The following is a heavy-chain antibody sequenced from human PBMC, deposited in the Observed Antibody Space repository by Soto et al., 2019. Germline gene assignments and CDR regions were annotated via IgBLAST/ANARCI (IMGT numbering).Heavy chain of an antibody. CDR3: AKDPGYGDYEYYFDY. J-gene: IGHJ4*02. D-gene: IGHD4-17*01. CDR2: ISFDGSNK. V-gene: IGHV3-30*18. CDR1: GFTFSSYG. Sequence: QVQLVESGGGVVQPGRSLRLSCAASGFTFSSYGMHWVRQAPGKGLEWVAVISFDGSNKYYADSVQGRFTISRDNSKNTLYLQMNSLRAEDTAVYYCAKDPGYGDYEYYFDYWGQGTLVTVSS.